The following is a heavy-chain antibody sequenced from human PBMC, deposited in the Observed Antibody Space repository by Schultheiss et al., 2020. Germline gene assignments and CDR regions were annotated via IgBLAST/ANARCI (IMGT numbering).Heavy chain of an antibody. CDR1: GGSISSYY. J-gene: IGHJ6*04. CDR3: ARAWDKSGYLYYQNGMDV. Sequence: SETLSLTCSVSGGSISSYYWSWIRQPPGKGLEWIGYIYYSGSTYYNPSLKSRVTISVDTSKNQFSLKLSSVTAADTAVYYCARAWDKSGYLYYQNGMDVWGEGTTVTVSS. V-gene: IGHV4-59*08. D-gene: IGHD3-3*01. CDR2: IYYSGST.